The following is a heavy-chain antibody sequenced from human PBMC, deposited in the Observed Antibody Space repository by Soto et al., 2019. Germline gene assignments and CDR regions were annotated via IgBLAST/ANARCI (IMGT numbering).Heavy chain of an antibody. D-gene: IGHD2-21*01. V-gene: IGHV3-23*01. CDR2: ISGSGGST. Sequence: PGGSVRRSCAASGFTFSSYAMSWVRQAPGKGLEWFSAISGSGGSTYYADSVKGRFTISRDNYKNTLYLQMNSLRAEDTAAYYCANDLALCGGECYPGDAFDIWRQGTMVTVSS. CDR3: ANDLALCGGECYPGDAFDI. J-gene: IGHJ3*02. CDR1: GFTFSSYA.